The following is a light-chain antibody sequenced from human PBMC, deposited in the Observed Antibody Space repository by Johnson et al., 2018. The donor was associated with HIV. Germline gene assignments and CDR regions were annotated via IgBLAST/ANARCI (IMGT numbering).Light chain of an antibody. Sequence: HSVLTQPPSVSAAPGQKVTISCSGSSSNIGNNYVSWYQLLPGTAPKLLIYDNNKRPSGIPDRFSGSKSGTSATLAITGLQSGDEADYYCGTWDSSLRAYNYVFGSGTKVTVL. CDR3: GTWDSSLRAYNYV. CDR1: SSNIGNNY. J-gene: IGLJ1*01. CDR2: DNN. V-gene: IGLV1-51*01.